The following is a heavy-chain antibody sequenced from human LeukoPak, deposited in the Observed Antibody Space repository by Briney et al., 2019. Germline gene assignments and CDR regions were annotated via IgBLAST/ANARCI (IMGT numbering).Heavy chain of an antibody. CDR2: IIPIFGTA. CDR1: GGTFSSYA. J-gene: IGHJ6*04. D-gene: IGHD4/OR15-4a*01. Sequence: ASVKVSCKASGGTFSSYAISWVRQAPGQGLEWMGGIIPIFGTANYAQKFQGRVTITADKSTSTAYMELSSLRSEDTAVYYCARDAYGGYGMDVWGKGTTVTVSS. V-gene: IGHV1-69*06. CDR3: ARDAYGGYGMDV.